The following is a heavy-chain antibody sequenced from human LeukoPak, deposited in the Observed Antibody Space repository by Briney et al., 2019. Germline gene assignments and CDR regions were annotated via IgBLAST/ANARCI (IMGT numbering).Heavy chain of an antibody. CDR2: ISWNSGSI. V-gene: IGHV3-9*01. CDR1: GFTFDDYA. D-gene: IGHD6-19*01. CDR3: ARDPGYSSGWPTYYFDY. Sequence: GGSLRLSCAASGFTFDDYAMHWVRQAPGKGLEWVSGISWNSGSIGYADSVKGRFTISRDNAKNPLYLQMNSLRAEDTAVYYCARDPGYSSGWPTYYFDYWGQGTLVTVSS. J-gene: IGHJ4*02.